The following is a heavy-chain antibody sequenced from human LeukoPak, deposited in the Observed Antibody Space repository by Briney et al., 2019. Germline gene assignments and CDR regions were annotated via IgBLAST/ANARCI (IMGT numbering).Heavy chain of an antibody. V-gene: IGHV4-34*01. CDR1: GGSFSGYY. D-gene: IGHD3-22*01. CDR2: INHSGST. Sequence: SETLSLTCAVYGGSFSGYYWSWIRQPPGKGLEWIGEINHSGSTNYNPSLKSRVTISVDTSKNQFSLKLSSVTAADTAVYYCARVITRNYHTYYYGMDVWGQGTTVTVSS. CDR3: ARVITRNYHTYYYGMDV. J-gene: IGHJ6*02.